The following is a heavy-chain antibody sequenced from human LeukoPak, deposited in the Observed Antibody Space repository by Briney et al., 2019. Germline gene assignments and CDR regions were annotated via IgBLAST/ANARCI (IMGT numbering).Heavy chain of an antibody. J-gene: IGHJ4*02. CDR3: AKRGVVIRVILVGFHKEAYYFDS. V-gene: IGHV3-23*01. CDR2: ISGSAEIT. D-gene: IGHD3-22*01. Sequence: GGSLRLSCTASGFTFSSYAMTWVRQAPGKGLEWVSSISGSAEITDYADSVKGRFTISRDNPKNTLYLQMNSLRAEDTAVYFCAKRGVVIRVILVGFHKEAYYFDSWGQGALVTVSS. CDR1: GFTFSSYA.